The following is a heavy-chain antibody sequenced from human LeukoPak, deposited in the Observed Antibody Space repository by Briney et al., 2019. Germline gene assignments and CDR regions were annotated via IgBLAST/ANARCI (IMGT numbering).Heavy chain of an antibody. V-gene: IGHV3-21*01. CDR2: ITSRSSYI. J-gene: IGHJ4*02. CDR1: GFTFSSYI. Sequence: GGSLRLSCAASGFTFSSYIMNWVRRAPGKGLEWVSSITSRSSYIYYADSVKGRFTISRDNAKNSLYLQMNSLRAEDTAVYYCARERHSSGYIDYWGQGTLVTVSS. D-gene: IGHD3-22*01. CDR3: ARERHSSGYIDY.